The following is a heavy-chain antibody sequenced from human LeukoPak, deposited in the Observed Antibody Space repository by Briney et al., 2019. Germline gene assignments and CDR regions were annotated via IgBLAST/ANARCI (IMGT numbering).Heavy chain of an antibody. CDR3: AKAAGDGSVDY. D-gene: IGHD7-27*01. J-gene: IGHJ4*02. V-gene: IGHV3-9*03. CDR1: GFTFDDYA. CDR2: ISWNSGSI. Sequence: GRSLRLSCAASGFTFDDYAMHWVRQAPGKGLEWVSGISWNSGSIGYADSVKGRFTISRDNAKNSLYLQMNSLRAEDMALYYCAKAAGDGSVDYWGQGTLVTVSS.